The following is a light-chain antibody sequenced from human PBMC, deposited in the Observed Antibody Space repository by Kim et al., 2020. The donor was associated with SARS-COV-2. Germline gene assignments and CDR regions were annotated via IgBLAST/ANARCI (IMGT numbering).Light chain of an antibody. CDR1: SSDVGYYNS. J-gene: IGLJ1*01. CDR3: QVWDSSSDHLYV. Sequence: SITVSCTGTSSDVGYYNSVSWYQQHPGKAPKLIIYDVSERASGVSNRFSGSNSGNTATLTISRVEAGDEADYYCQVWDSSSDHLYVFGTGTKVTVL. V-gene: IGLV2-14*04. CDR2: DVS.